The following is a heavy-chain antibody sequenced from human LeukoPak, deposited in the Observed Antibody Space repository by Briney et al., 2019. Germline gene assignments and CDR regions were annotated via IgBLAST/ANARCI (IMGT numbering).Heavy chain of an antibody. Sequence: GGSLRLSCAASGFTFSNAWMSWVRQAPGKGLEWVGRIKSKADGGTADYAAPVKGRFTISRDDSKDTLYLQMNSLKTEDTAVYYCLSGSGYYYYYYGMDVWGQGTTVTVSS. J-gene: IGHJ6*02. D-gene: IGHD3-22*01. CDR1: GFTFSNAW. V-gene: IGHV3-15*01. CDR3: LSGSGYYYYYYGMDV. CDR2: IKSKADGGTA.